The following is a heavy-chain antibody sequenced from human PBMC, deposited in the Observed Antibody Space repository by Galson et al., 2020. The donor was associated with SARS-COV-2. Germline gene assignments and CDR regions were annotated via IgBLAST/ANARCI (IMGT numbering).Heavy chain of an antibody. CDR2: ISSSSNII. CDR3: ARGYSTSSITPSLR. J-gene: IGHJ4*02. CDR1: GFTFGSYS. D-gene: IGHD1-26*01. V-gene: IGHV3-48*01. Sequence: PGGSLRLSCAASGFTFGSYSMNWVRQAPGKGLEFVSYISSSSNIIYYADSVKGRFTISRDNAKNSLYMQMNSLRAEDTAVYYCARGYSTSSITPSLRWGQGTLVTVSS.